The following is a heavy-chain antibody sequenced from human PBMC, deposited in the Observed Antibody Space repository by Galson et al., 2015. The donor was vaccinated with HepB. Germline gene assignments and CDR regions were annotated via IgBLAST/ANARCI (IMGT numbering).Heavy chain of an antibody. CDR3: ARDRGDYVPDY. Sequence: SLRLSCAASGFTFSSYSMNWVRQAPGKGLEWVSSISSSSSYIYYADSVKGRFTISRDNAKNSLYLQMNSLRAEDTAVYYCARDRGDYVPDYWGQGTLVTVSS. CDR2: ISSSSSYI. V-gene: IGHV3-21*01. J-gene: IGHJ4*02. CDR1: GFTFSSYS. D-gene: IGHD4-17*01.